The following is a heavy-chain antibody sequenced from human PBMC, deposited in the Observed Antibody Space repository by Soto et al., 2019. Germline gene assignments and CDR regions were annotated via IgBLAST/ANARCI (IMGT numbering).Heavy chain of an antibody. CDR1: GFTFSSYS. J-gene: IGHJ4*02. CDR2: ISSSSSTI. V-gene: IGHV3-48*01. Sequence: GGSLRLSCAASGFTFSSYSMNWVRQAPGKGLEWVSYISSSSSTIYYADSVKGRFTISRDNAKNSLYLQMNSLRAEDTAVYYCARALTETDYGDYHYFDYWGQGTLVTVSS. CDR3: ARALTETDYGDYHYFDY. D-gene: IGHD4-17*01.